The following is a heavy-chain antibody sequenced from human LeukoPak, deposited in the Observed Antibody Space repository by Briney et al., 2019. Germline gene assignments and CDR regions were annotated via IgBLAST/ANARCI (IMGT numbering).Heavy chain of an antibody. Sequence: GESLRISCKGSGYRFSNYWIGWVRQMPGKGLEWMGIIYPGDSDTRYSPSFQGQVTISADKSISTAYLQWSSLKASDTAMYYCARRGYCSSTSCPGFGPWGQGTLVTVSS. CDR3: ARRGYCSSTSCPGFGP. V-gene: IGHV5-51*01. J-gene: IGHJ5*02. CDR1: GYRFSNYW. CDR2: IYPGDSDT. D-gene: IGHD2-2*01.